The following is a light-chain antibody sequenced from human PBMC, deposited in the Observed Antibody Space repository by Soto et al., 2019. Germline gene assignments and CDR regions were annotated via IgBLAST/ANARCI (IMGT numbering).Light chain of an antibody. Sequence: QSVLTQPPSVSEAPGQRVTISCTGSSSNIGAGYEAHWYQQVPGTATKLLIYENNNRPSGVPDRFSGSKYGTSASLAITGLQVEDEAEYYCQSYDSSLSGYVFGTGTKVTVL. CDR3: QSYDSSLSGYV. CDR1: SSNIGAGYE. J-gene: IGLJ1*01. CDR2: ENN. V-gene: IGLV1-40*01.